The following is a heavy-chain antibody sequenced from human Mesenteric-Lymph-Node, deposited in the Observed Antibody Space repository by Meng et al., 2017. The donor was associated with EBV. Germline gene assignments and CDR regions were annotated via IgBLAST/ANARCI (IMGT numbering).Heavy chain of an antibody. CDR2: IYWDDDK. V-gene: IGHV2-5*02. CDR1: GFSLSTDGVG. Sequence: QIPLKEPGPTLVKPTQTLTLTCTFSGFSLSTDGVGVAWIRQPPGKALEWLGIIYWDDDKRYSPSLKNRLTITKDTSKNQVVLTMTNMDPVDTATYYCAHRPSGTYYRTFDYWGQGTLVTVSS. CDR3: AHRPSGTYYRTFDY. J-gene: IGHJ4*02. D-gene: IGHD3-10*01.